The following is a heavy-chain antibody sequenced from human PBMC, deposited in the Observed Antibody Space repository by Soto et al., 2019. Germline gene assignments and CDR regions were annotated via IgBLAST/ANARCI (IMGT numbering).Heavy chain of an antibody. CDR1: GGSISSGDHY. CDR3: ARDGDYFGSGSPPLLSR. V-gene: IGHV4-30-4*01. Sequence: SETLSLTCTVPGGSISSGDHYWSWIRQHPVKGLEWMGHIYYSGSTSYNPSLKSRVTISIDTSKNQFSLKLTSVTAADTAVYYCARDGDYFGSGSPPLLSRWGQGTLVTVSS. D-gene: IGHD3-10*01. CDR2: IYYSGST. J-gene: IGHJ4*02.